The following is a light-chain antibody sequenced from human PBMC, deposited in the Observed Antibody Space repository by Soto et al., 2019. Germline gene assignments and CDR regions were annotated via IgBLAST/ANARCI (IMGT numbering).Light chain of an antibody. J-gene: IGKJ1*01. CDR1: QSVLYSSNNKNY. Sequence: DIVMTQSPDSLAVSLGERDTINCKSSQSVLYSSNNKNYLAWYQQKPGQPPKLLIYWASTRESGVPDRFRGSGSGTDFTLTISSLQAEDVAVYYCQQYYSTPQTFGQGTKVEIK. CDR2: WAS. V-gene: IGKV4-1*01. CDR3: QQYYSTPQT.